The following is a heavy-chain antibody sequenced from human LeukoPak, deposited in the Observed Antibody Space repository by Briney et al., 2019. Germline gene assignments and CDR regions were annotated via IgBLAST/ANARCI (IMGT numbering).Heavy chain of an antibody. V-gene: IGHV1-69*01. J-gene: IGHJ5*02. CDR3: ARGVGGDGEFDP. CDR1: GGTFNSYV. Sequence: SVKVSCKASGGTFNSYVVSWVRQAPGQGLEWMGGIIPMFGTANYAQKFLGRVTITADESTNTAYMELSSLRSEDTAVYYCARGVGGDGEFDPWGQGTLVTVSS. D-gene: IGHD2-21*02. CDR2: IIPMFGTA.